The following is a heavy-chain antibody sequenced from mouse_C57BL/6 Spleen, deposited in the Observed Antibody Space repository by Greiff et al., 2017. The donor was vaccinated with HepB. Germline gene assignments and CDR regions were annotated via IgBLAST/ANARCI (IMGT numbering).Heavy chain of an antibody. CDR3: ARHHYYGSSYEGWYFDV. D-gene: IGHD1-1*01. V-gene: IGHV1-82*01. J-gene: IGHJ1*03. CDR2: IYPGDGDT. Sequence: QVQLQQSGPELVKPGASVKISCKASGYAFSSSWMNWVKQRPGKGLEWIGRIYPGDGDTNYNGKFKGKATLTADKSSSTAYMQHSSLTSEDSAVYFCARHHYYGSSYEGWYFDVWGTGTTVTVSS. CDR1: GYAFSSSW.